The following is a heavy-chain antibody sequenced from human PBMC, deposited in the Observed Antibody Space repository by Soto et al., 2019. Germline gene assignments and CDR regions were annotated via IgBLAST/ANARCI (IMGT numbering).Heavy chain of an antibody. J-gene: IGHJ6*01. V-gene: IGHV3-15*07. CDR2: IKSKTDGGTT. D-gene: IGHD5-18*01. CDR3: YDYTAMVYYGMDV. Sequence: GGSLRLSCAASGFTFSNAWMNWVRQAPGKGLEWVGRIKSKTDGGTTDYAAPVKGRFTISRDDSKNTLYLQMNSLKTEDTAVYYCYDYTAMVYYGMDVWGQGTTVTVSS. CDR1: GFTFSNAW.